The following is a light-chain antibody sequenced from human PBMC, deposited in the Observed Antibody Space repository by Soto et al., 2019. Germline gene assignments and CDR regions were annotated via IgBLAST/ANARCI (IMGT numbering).Light chain of an antibody. V-gene: IGKV1-27*01. Sequence: DIQMTQSPSSLSASVGERVTITCRASQGISNYLAWYQQKPGKVPKLLIYAASTLQSGVPSRFSGSGSGTDFNLTISSLQPEDVANYYCQKYNSAPWTFGQGTKVEIK. CDR2: AAS. CDR3: QKYNSAPWT. CDR1: QGISNY. J-gene: IGKJ1*01.